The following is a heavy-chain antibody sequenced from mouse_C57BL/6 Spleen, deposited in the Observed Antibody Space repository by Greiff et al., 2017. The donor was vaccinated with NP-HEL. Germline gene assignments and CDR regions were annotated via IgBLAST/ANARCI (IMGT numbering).Heavy chain of an antibody. J-gene: IGHJ4*01. V-gene: IGHV1-82*01. Sequence: VKLMESGPELVKPGASVKISCKASGYAFSSSWMNWVKQRPGKGLEWIGRIYPGDGDTNYNGKFKGKATLTADKSSSTAYMQLSSLTSEDSAVYFCASHYGSSYEDYAMDYWGQGTSVTVSS. D-gene: IGHD1-1*01. CDR3: ASHYGSSYEDYAMDY. CDR2: IYPGDGDT. CDR1: GYAFSSSW.